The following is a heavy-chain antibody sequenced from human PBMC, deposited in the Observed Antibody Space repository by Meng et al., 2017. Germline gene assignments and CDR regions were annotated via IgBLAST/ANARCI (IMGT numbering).Heavy chain of an antibody. Sequence: QVQVVQSGAEVKKPGASVKVSCKASGYTFTTYATHWVRQAPGQRLEWMGWINAGNSDTKYSQKLQGRVTITRDTSASTVYMEVSSLRSEDTGVYYCARAIAVSGTGRFDYWGQGTLVTVSS. D-gene: IGHD6-19*01. V-gene: IGHV1-3*01. J-gene: IGHJ4*02. CDR1: GYTFTTYA. CDR2: INAGNSDT. CDR3: ARAIAVSGTGRFDY.